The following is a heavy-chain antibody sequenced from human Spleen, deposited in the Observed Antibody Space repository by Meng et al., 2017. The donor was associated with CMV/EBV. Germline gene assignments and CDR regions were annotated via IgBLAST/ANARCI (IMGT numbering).Heavy chain of an antibody. CDR1: GNSFTGFH. CDR2: IDPRSGVT. CDR3: AKSLRFSPMGP. J-gene: IGHJ5*02. V-gene: IGHV1-2*06. Sequence: SCRASGNSFTGFHIHWVRQAPGQAFEWMGRIDPRSGVTKYAQKFQGRVTMTRDTSISTAYMELTRLRFDDTALYYCAKSLRFSPMGPWGQGTLVTVSS. D-gene: IGHD3-16*02.